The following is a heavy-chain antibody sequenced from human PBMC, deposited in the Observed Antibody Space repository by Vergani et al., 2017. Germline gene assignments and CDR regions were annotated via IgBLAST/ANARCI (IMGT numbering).Heavy chain of an antibody. CDR2: IYHVGST. Sequence: QLQLQESGPGLVKPSETLSLTCTVSGGSISSSSYYWGWIRQPPEKGLEWIGIIYHVGSTYYNPSLKSRVTISVDTSKNQISLKLSSVTAADTAVYYCARWHWFLHYFDYWGQGTLVTVSS. CDR3: ARWHWFLHYFDY. J-gene: IGHJ4*02. V-gene: IGHV4-39*01. CDR1: GGSISSSSYY. D-gene: IGHD3-10*01.